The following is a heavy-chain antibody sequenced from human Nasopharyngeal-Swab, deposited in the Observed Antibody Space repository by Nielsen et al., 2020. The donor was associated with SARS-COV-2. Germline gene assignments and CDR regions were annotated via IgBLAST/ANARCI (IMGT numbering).Heavy chain of an antibody. V-gene: IGHV3-30-3*01. D-gene: IGHD6-19*01. Sequence: GESLKISCAASGFTFSSYAMHWVRQAPGKGLEWVAVISYDGSNKYYADSVKGRFTISRDNSKNTLYLQMNSLRAEDTAVYYCARVIGSGWFPWGQGTLVTVSS. CDR3: ARVIGSGWFP. J-gene: IGHJ5*02. CDR2: ISYDGSNK. CDR1: GFTFSSYA.